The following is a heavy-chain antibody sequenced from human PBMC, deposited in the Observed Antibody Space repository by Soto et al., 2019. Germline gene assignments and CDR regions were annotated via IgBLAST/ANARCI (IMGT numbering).Heavy chain of an antibody. CDR1: XXXXTSYX. Sequence: QVQLVQSGXXXKKPXXXVKVSCKASXXXXTSYXXXXVRQAPGQGLEWMGWISGYNGNTNYAQKLQGRVTMTTDTSTTTAYMELRSLRSADTAVYYCASGSGNYFDYWGQGTLVTVSS. CDR2: ISGYNGNT. CDR3: ASGSGNYFDY. J-gene: IGHJ4*02. D-gene: IGHD1-26*01. V-gene: IGHV1-18*01.